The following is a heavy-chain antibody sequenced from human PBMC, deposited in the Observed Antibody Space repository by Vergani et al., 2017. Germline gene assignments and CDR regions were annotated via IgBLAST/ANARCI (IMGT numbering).Heavy chain of an antibody. J-gene: IGHJ4*02. CDR3: ARHYVDIVAPFDY. CDR2: IYYSGST. D-gene: IGHD5-12*01. Sequence: QLQLQESGPGLVKPSETLSLTCTVSGGSISSSSYYWGWIRQPPGKGLEWIGSIYYSGSTYYNPSLKSRVTISVDTSKNQFSLKLSSVTAADTAVYYCARHYVDIVAPFDYWGQGTLVTVSS. V-gene: IGHV4-39*01. CDR1: GGSISSSSYY.